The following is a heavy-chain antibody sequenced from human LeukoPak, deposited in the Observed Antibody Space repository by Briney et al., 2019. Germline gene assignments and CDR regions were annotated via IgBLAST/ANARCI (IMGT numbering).Heavy chain of an antibody. CDR2: INHSGST. Sequence: PSETLSLTCAAYGGSFSGYYWSWIRQPPGKGLEWIGEINHSGSTNYNPSLKSRVTISVDTSKNQFSLKLSSVTAADTAVYYCATEWEPPRSGYWGQGTLVTVSS. CDR1: GGSFSGYY. J-gene: IGHJ4*02. D-gene: IGHD1-26*01. CDR3: ATEWEPPRSGY. V-gene: IGHV4-34*01.